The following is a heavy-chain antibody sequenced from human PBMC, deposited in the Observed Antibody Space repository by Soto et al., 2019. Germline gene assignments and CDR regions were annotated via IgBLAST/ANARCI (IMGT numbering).Heavy chain of an antibody. CDR3: TRDMGTGTPFDP. CDR2: IVVGSGTT. J-gene: IGHJ5*02. Sequence: SVKVSCKTSGFTFTYSAIQWVRQARGQSLEWIGWIVVGSGTTNFAPKFQERVTITWDMSTSTSYMEMSSLRSEDTAVYFCTRDMGTGTPFDPWGQGTRVTVSS. D-gene: IGHD1-1*01. CDR1: GFTFTYSA. V-gene: IGHV1-58*02.